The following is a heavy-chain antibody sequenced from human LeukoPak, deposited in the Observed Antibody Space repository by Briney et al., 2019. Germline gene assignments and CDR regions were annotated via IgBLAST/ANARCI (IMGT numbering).Heavy chain of an antibody. CDR3: ARGIAATDV. Sequence: PSGTLSLTCAVSGGSISNDDFYYSWIRQPPGKGLEWIGYIYNNGNTHYNPSLRSRLTISLDTSRNHFSLTVSSVTAADTAVYYCARGIAATDVWGHGTTVIVSS. V-gene: IGHV4-30-4*01. J-gene: IGHJ6*02. D-gene: IGHD2-15*01. CDR2: IYNNGNT. CDR1: GGSISNDDFY.